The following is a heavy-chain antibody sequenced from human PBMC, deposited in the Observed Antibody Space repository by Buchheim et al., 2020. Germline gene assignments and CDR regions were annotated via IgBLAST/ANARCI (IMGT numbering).Heavy chain of an antibody. CDR2: INHSGST. V-gene: IGHV4-34*01. J-gene: IGHJ2*01. CDR3: ARAGLLRYFDWLGWYFDL. CDR1: GGSFSGYY. D-gene: IGHD3-9*01. Sequence: QVQLQQWGAGLLKPSETLSLTCAVYGGSFSGYYWSWIRQPPGKGLEWIGEINHSGSTNCNPSLKSRVTISVDTSKNQFSLKLSSVTAADTAVYYCARAGLLRYFDWLGWYFDLWGRGTL.